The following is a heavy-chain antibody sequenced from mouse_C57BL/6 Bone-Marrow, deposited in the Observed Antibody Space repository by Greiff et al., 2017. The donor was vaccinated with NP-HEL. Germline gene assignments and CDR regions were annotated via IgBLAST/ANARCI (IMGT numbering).Heavy chain of an antibody. CDR1: GFTFNTYA. D-gene: IGHD1-1*01. Sequence: EVKLVESGGGLVQPKGSLKLSCAASGFTFNTYAMHWVRQAPGKGLEWVARIRRKSSNYATYYADSVKDRFTISRDDSQSMLYLQMNNLKTEDTAMYYWVRNYYGSSYAMDYWGQGTSGTVSS. J-gene: IGHJ4*01. CDR3: VRNYYGSSYAMDY. V-gene: IGHV10-3*01. CDR2: IRRKSSNYAT.